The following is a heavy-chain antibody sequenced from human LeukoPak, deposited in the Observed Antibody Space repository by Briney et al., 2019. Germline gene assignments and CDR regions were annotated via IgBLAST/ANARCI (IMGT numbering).Heavy chain of an antibody. V-gene: IGHV1-2*02. CDR1: GYTFTGYY. Sequence: GASVKVSCKASGYTFTGYYMHWVRQAPGQGLEWMGWIHPNSGGTNFAQSFQGRVTLTRDTSITTAHMDLRNLRSNDTAVYFCARTAYPSSSWFDPWGQGTLVTVSS. CDR2: IHPNSGGT. D-gene: IGHD6-6*01. J-gene: IGHJ5*02. CDR3: ARTAYPSSSWFDP.